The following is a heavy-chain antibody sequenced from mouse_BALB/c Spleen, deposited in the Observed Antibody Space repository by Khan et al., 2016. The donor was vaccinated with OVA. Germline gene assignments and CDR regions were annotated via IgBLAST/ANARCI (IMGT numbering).Heavy chain of an antibody. CDR1: GFTFSSYA. D-gene: IGHD1-1*01. CDR3: ARASYNSGSSPWFFDY. Sequence: EVELVESGGGLVKPGGSLKLSCAASGFTFSSYAMSWVRQSPEKRLEWVAEISSGGSYTYYPDTVTGRFNISRDNAKNTLYLEMSSLRSEDTAMYYCARASYNSGSSPWFFDYWGQGTTLTVSS. V-gene: IGHV5-9-4*01. J-gene: IGHJ2*01. CDR2: ISSGGSYT.